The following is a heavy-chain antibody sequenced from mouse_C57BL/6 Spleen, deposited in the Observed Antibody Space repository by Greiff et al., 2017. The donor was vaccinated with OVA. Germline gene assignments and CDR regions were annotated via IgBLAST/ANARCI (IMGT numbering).Heavy chain of an antibody. J-gene: IGHJ4*01. CDR2: IHPNSGST. CDR1: GYTFTSYW. CDR3: ARDSYPHYYAMDY. V-gene: IGHV1-64*01. Sequence: QVQLQQPGAELVKPGASVKLSCKASGYTFTSYWMHWVKQRPGQGLEWIGMIHPNSGSTNYNEKFKSKATLTVDKSSSTAYMQLSSLTSEDSAVYYCARDSYPHYYAMDYWGQGTSVTVSS. D-gene: IGHD2-12*01.